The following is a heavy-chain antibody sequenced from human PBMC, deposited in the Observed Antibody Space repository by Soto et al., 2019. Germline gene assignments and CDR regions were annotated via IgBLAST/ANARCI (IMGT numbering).Heavy chain of an antibody. D-gene: IGHD3-10*01. Sequence: EVQLVESGGGLVQPGGSLRLSCAASGFTFTTYSMNWVRQAPGKGLEWVSYISSSSSTTNYAYSVKGRFTISRDNAKNSLYLQMNSLRDEDTAVYSCARDAGSWGFWGQGPLVTVSS. V-gene: IGHV3-48*02. CDR3: ARDAGSWGF. CDR2: ISSSSSTT. J-gene: IGHJ4*02. CDR1: GFTFTTYS.